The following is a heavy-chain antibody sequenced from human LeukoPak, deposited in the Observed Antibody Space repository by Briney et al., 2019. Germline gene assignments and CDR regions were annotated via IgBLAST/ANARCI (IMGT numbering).Heavy chain of an antibody. CDR3: ARTGIAAATSYAFDI. CDR1: GYSISSGYY. CDR2: IYHSGST. Sequence: SETLSLTCTVSGYSISSGYYWGWIRQPPGKGLEWIGSIYHSGSTYYNPSLKSRVTISVDTSKNQFSLKLSSVTAAHTAVYYCARTGIAAATSYAFDIWGQGTMVTVSS. J-gene: IGHJ3*02. V-gene: IGHV4-38-2*02. D-gene: IGHD6-13*01.